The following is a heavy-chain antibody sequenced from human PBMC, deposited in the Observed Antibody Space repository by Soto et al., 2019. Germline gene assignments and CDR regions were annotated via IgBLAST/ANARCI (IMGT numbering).Heavy chain of an antibody. J-gene: IGHJ6*03. CDR1: GFTFSSYW. V-gene: IGHV3-74*01. D-gene: IGHD6-19*01. CDR2: INSDGSST. CDR3: ASGIAVYYYMDV. Sequence: GGSLRLSCAASGFTFSSYWMHWVRQAPGKGLVWVSRINSDGSSTSYADSVKGRFTISRDNAKNTLYLQMNSLRAEDTAVYYCASGIAVYYYMDVWGKGTTVTVSS.